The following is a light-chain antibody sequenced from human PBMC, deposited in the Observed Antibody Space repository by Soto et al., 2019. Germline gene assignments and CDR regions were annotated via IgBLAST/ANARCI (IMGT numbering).Light chain of an antibody. Sequence: QSALTQPASVSGSPGQSITISCTGTSSDVGSYNLVSWYQQHPGKAPKLMIYEGSKRPSGVSNRFSGSKSGNTASLTISGLQAEDEADYYCCSYAGSSTFPYYVFGTGTKVTV. CDR1: SSDVGSYNL. J-gene: IGLJ1*01. CDR2: EGS. V-gene: IGLV2-23*03. CDR3: CSYAGSSTFPYYV.